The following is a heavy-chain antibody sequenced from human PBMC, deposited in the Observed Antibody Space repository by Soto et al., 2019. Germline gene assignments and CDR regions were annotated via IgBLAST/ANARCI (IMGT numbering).Heavy chain of an antibody. D-gene: IGHD3-22*01. CDR2: IIPIIGII. J-gene: IGHJ5*02. CDR1: VGPFSTYT. Sequence: QLQLVQSGAEVKKPGSSVKVSCKASVGPFSTYTITGVRQAPGQGLEWMGRIIPIIGIINYAQKFQGRVTITADKFTGTVYMELTRLRSDDTAVYYCAGDPDSHYNDSHASSYPWGQGTLVTVS. V-gene: IGHV1-69*08. CDR3: AGDPDSHYNDSHASSYP.